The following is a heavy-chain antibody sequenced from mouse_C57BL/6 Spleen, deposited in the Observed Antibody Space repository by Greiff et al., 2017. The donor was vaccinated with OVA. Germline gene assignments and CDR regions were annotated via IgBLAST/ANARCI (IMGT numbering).Heavy chain of an antibody. D-gene: IGHD1-1*01. CDR2: INPNNGGT. Sequence: VQLQQSGPELVKPGASVKISCKASGYTFTDYYMNWVKQSHGKSLEWIGDINPNNGGTSYNQKFKGKATLTVAKSSSTAYMELRSLTSEDSAVYYCARWHYYGSSYWGYFDYWGHGTTLTVSS. J-gene: IGHJ2*01. CDR1: GYTFTDYY. CDR3: ARWHYYGSSYWGYFDY. V-gene: IGHV1-26*01.